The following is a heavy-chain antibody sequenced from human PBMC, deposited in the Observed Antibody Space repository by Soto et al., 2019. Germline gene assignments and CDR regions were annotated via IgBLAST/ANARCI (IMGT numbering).Heavy chain of an antibody. D-gene: IGHD6-19*01. J-gene: IGHJ4*02. CDR1: GFTFSAYD. CDR2: ISSSGDTG. V-gene: IGHV3-11*01. CDR3: ARDRGAVVGQYFDY. Sequence: QVQLVESGGGLVKPGGSLRLSCAASGFTFSAYDMSWIRQAPGKGLEWISYISSSGDTGNYADSVKGRFTVSRDNAKNSLYLQMNSLRAEDTALYYCARDRGAVVGQYFDYWGQGTLVTVSS.